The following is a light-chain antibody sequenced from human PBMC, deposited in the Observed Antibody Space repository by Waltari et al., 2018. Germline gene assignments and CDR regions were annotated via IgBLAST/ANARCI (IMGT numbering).Light chain of an antibody. CDR1: KLGAEY. CDR2: QDN. V-gene: IGLV3-1*01. CDR3: QAWDSNAAV. J-gene: IGLJ2*01. Sequence: SYELTQPPPVSVSPGQTASITCSGDKLGAEYAGWYQQKPGQSPILVIYQDNKRPSGIPERFSGSNSGSTATLTISGTQTMDEADYYCQAWDSNAAVFGGGTKLTVL.